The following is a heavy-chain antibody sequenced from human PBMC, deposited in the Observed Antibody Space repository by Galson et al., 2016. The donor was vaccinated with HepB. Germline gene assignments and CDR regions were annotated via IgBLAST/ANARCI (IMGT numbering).Heavy chain of an antibody. CDR3: ARDWGGYDYGTDH. CDR2: ISVGSSTT. V-gene: IGHV3-48*04. CDR1: GFTFSGYS. Sequence: SLRLSCAASGFTFSGYSLNWVRQAPGKGPEWLSYISVGSSTTHYADSVRGRFIVSRDDAKNSLYLQINSLRAEDTAVYYCARDWGGYDYGTDHWGQGTLVTVSS. D-gene: IGHD5-18*01. J-gene: IGHJ4*02.